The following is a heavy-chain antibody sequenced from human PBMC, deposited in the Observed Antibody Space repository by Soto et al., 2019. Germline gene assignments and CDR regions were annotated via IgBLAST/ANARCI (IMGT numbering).Heavy chain of an antibody. V-gene: IGHV1-46*01. Sequence: ASVKVSCKASGYTSTNYYMHWVRQAPGQGLEWMGMINPSGDSATYAQKFRGRITMTRDASTSTVYLDLSSLRSEDTAVYYCAGNHYHTSGPFDPWGQRTLVTVSS. J-gene: IGHJ5*02. CDR1: GYTSTNYY. D-gene: IGHD3-22*01. CDR3: AGNHYHTSGPFDP. CDR2: INPSGDSA.